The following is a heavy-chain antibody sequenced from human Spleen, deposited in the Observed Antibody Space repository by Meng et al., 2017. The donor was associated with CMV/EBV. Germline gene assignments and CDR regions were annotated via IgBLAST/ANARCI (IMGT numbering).Heavy chain of an antibody. D-gene: IGHD6-6*01. V-gene: IGHV1-18*01. CDR3: ARDGYSSSADYYYYGMDV. CDR2: ISAYNGNT. Sequence: SCKASGYTFTSYGISWVRQAPGQGLEWMGWISAYNGNTNYAQKLQGRVTMTTDTSTSTAYMELRSLRSDDTAVYYCARDGYSSSADYYYYGMDVWGQGTTVTVSS. CDR1: GYTFTSYG. J-gene: IGHJ6*02.